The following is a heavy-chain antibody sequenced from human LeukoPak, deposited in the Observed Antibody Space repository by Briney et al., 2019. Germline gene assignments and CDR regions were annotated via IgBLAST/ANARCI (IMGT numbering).Heavy chain of an antibody. CDR3: ARGNPYYYGSSGPI. CDR2: IWYDGSNK. V-gene: IGHV3-33*01. Sequence: GGALRLSCVACGFTFCSYVVHWVRQAPGKGLGWVAVIWYDGSNKYYDASVKRRFTITKDNSKTTQYLQMSSLSADATAVYYCARGNPYYYGSSGPIWGQGTLVTVSS. J-gene: IGHJ4*02. CDR1: GFTFCSYV. D-gene: IGHD3-22*01.